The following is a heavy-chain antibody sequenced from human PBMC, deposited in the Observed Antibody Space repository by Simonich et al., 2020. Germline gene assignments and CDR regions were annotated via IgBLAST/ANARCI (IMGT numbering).Heavy chain of an antibody. J-gene: IGHJ3*02. D-gene: IGHD6-13*01. CDR1: GGSIRISSYY. Sequence: QLQLQASGPGLVKPSETLSLTCTVSGGSIRISSYYWGWIRQPPGKGLEWIGSIYYSGRTYYNPSLKSRVTISVDTSKNQFSLKLSSVTAADTAVYYCARHAGFAFDIWGQGTMVTVSS. CDR2: IYYSGRT. CDR3: ARHAGFAFDI. V-gene: IGHV4-39*01.